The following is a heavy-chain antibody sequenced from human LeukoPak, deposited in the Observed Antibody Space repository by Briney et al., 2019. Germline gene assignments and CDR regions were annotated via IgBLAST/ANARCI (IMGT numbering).Heavy chain of an antibody. CDR2: IYTSGST. CDR1: GDSISSNNW. V-gene: IGHV4-4*02. Sequence: SETLSLTCAVSGDSISSNNWWSWVRQPPGKGLEWIGRIYTSGSTNYNPSLKSRVTISVDTSKNQFSLKLSSVTAADTAVYYCARGWDYYGSGSYYNENYMDVWGKGTTVTISS. J-gene: IGHJ6*03. CDR3: ARGWDYYGSGSYYNENYMDV. D-gene: IGHD3-10*01.